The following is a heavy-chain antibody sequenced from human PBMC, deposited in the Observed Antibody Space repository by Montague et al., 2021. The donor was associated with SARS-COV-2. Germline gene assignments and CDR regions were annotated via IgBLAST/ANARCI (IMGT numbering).Heavy chain of an antibody. D-gene: IGHD3-22*01. CDR3: ARMVRDSSGYDAFDI. J-gene: IGHJ3*02. CDR2: IDWDDDK. Sequence: PALVKPTQTLTLTCTLSGFSLTTSGMLVSWIRQPPGKALEWHALIDWDDDKYYSTSLKTRLAISKDTSKDQVVLTMTDMDPVDTATYYCARMVRDSSGYDAFDIWGQGTMVTVSS. CDR1: GFSLTTSGML. V-gene: IGHV2-70*13.